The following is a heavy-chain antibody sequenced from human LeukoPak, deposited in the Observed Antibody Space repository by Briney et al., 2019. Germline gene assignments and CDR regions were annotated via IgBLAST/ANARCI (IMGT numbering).Heavy chain of an antibody. V-gene: IGHV1-2*02. Sequence: ASVTVSCKASGYTFTGYYMHWVRQAPGQGLEWMGWINPNNDDTNYAQRFQGRVTMTRDTSINTSYMELSSLRSDDTAMYYCARGDSSSWYYFDYWGQGTLVTVSS. CDR1: GYTFTGYY. J-gene: IGHJ4*02. CDR2: INPNNDDT. D-gene: IGHD6-13*01. CDR3: ARGDSSSWYYFDY.